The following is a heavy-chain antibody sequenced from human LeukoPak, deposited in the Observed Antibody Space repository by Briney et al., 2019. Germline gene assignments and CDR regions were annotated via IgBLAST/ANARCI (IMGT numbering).Heavy chain of an antibody. V-gene: IGHV5-51*01. Sequence: GESLKISCKGSGYSFTSYWIGWVRQMPGKGLEWMGIIYPGDSDTRYRPSFQGQVTISADKSISTAYLQWSSLKASDAAMCYCASAVDPSYFDYWGQGTLVTVSS. CDR3: ASAVDPSYFDY. CDR1: GYSFTSYW. D-gene: IGHD6-19*01. CDR2: IYPGDSDT. J-gene: IGHJ4*02.